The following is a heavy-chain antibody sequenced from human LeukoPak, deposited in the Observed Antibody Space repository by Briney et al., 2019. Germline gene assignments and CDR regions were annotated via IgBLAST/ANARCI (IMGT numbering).Heavy chain of an antibody. CDR1: GFTFSYYS. J-gene: IGHJ3*02. CDR3: AKDLSRWEPNAFDI. Sequence: GGSLRLSCAASGFTFSYYSMNWVRQAPGRGLEWVSCISSSSSLIFYSDSVRGRFTISRDNAKNLLYLHMNSLRAEDTAVYYCAKDLSRWEPNAFDIWGQGTMVTVSS. CDR2: ISSSSSLI. V-gene: IGHV3-21*01. D-gene: IGHD1-26*01.